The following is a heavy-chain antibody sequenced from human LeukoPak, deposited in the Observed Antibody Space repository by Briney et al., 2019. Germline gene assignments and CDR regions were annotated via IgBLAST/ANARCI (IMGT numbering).Heavy chain of an antibody. CDR2: TYYRSKWYN. D-gene: IGHD6-6*01. CDR1: GDSVSRKSAA. J-gene: IGHJ5*02. V-gene: IGHV6-1*01. CDR3: ARGSQSSRWFDP. Sequence: SQTLSLTCAIAGDSVSRKSAAWNWIRESPSRGLEWLGRTYYRSKWYNGYAVSVESRITINPDTSKNQYSLQLNSVTPEDTAVYYCARGSQSSRWFDPWGQGTLVTVSS.